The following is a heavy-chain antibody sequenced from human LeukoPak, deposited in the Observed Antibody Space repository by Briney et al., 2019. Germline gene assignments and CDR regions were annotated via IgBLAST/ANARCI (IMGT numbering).Heavy chain of an antibody. D-gene: IGHD2/OR15-2a*01. CDR3: AKYVSAKGPPYALDV. CDR1: EFTFSSYA. Sequence: GGSLRLSCAASEFTFSSYAMQWVRQAPGKGLEWVSGISASGGSTWYADSVKGRFTISRDNSKNTLYLQMNSLIAEDTAVYYCAKYVSAKGPPYALDVWGQGTTVTVSS. V-gene: IGHV3-23*01. J-gene: IGHJ6*02. CDR2: ISASGGST.